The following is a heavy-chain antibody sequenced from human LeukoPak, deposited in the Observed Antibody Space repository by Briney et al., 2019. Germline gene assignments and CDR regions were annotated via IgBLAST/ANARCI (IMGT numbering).Heavy chain of an antibody. Sequence: GASVKVSCKASGYTFTSYAMNWVRQAPGQGLEWMGWINTNTGNPTYAQGFTGRFVFSLDTSVSTAYLQISSLKAEDTAVYYCARDPAQWLAHDAFDIWGQGTMVTVSS. CDR1: GYTFTSYA. J-gene: IGHJ3*02. CDR3: ARDPAQWLAHDAFDI. D-gene: IGHD6-19*01. V-gene: IGHV7-4-1*02. CDR2: INTNTGNP.